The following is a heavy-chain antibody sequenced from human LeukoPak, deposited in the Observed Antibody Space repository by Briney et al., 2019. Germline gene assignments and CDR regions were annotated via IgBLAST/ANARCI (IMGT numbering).Heavy chain of an antibody. CDR2: ISYDGSNK. D-gene: IGHD4-23*01. V-gene: IGHV3-30*04. Sequence: PGGSLRPSCAASGFTFSNYAMHWVRQAPGKGLEWVAVISYDGSNKYYADSVKGRFTISRDNSKNTLYLQMNSLRAEDTAVYYCARGAHKRDDYGGFFDYWGQKTLVTVSS. CDR1: GFTFSNYA. J-gene: IGHJ4*02. CDR3: ARGAHKRDDYGGFFDY.